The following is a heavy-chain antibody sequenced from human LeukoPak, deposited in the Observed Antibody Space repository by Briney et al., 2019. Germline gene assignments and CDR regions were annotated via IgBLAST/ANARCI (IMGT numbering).Heavy chain of an antibody. Sequence: PGGSLRLSCAASGFTFSSYWMSWVRQAPGKGLEWVANIKQDGSEKYYVDSVKGRFTISRDNAKNSLYLQMNSLRAEDTAVYYCARDDSHNRITIFGVVIESSPHDYWGQGTLVTVSS. V-gene: IGHV3-7*01. CDR3: ARDDSHNRITIFGVVIESSPHDY. CDR1: GFTFSSYW. D-gene: IGHD3-3*01. CDR2: IKQDGSEK. J-gene: IGHJ4*02.